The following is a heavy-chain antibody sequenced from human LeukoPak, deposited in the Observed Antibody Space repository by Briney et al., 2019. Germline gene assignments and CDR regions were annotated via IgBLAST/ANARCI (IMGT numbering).Heavy chain of an antibody. CDR3: ARFEDHEWELPYYFDH. Sequence: ASVRVSCKASGYTFTSYGISWVRQAPGQGLEWMGWISAYNGNTNYAQKLQGRVTMTTDTSTSTAYMELRSLRSDDTAVYYCARFEDHEWELPYYFDHWGQGTLVTVSS. V-gene: IGHV1-18*04. CDR2: ISAYNGNT. J-gene: IGHJ4*02. CDR1: GYTFTSYG. D-gene: IGHD1-26*01.